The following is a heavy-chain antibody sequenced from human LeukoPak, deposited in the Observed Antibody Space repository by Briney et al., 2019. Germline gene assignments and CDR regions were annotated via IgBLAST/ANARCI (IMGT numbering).Heavy chain of an antibody. CDR3: AKDFGSSWYAGYFQH. CDR2: ISGSGGST. Sequence: GGSLRLSCAASGFTFSSYAMSWVRQAPGKGLEWVSAISGSGGSTYYADSVKGRFTISRDNSKNTLYLQMNSLRAEATAVYYCAKDFGSSWYAGYFQHWGQGTLVTVSS. D-gene: IGHD6-13*01. J-gene: IGHJ1*01. V-gene: IGHV3-23*01. CDR1: GFTFSSYA.